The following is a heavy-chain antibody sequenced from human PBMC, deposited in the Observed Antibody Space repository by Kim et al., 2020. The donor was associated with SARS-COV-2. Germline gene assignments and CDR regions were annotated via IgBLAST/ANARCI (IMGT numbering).Heavy chain of an antibody. J-gene: IGHJ4*02. V-gene: IGHV4-59*08. CDR1: GGSISNYY. D-gene: IGHD6-19*01. CDR3: ARYSSGWYGFDY. Sequence: SETLSLTCIVSGGSISNYYWSWIRQPPGKGLELIGYIYYTGSTKYSPSLKSRVTISIDTSTNQFSLKLNSVTAADTAIYYCARYSSGWYGFDYWGQGSLVTVSS. CDR2: IYYTGST.